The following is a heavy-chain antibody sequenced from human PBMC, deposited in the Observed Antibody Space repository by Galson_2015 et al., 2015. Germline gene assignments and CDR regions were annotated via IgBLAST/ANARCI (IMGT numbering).Heavy chain of an antibody. CDR1: GYTFTSYD. CDR3: ARGRLEDRNYYDSSCYSDY. V-gene: IGHV1-8*01. D-gene: IGHD3-22*01. J-gene: IGHJ4*02. Sequence: SVKVSCKASGYTFTSYDINWVRQAPGQGLEWMGWMKPNSGNTGYAQKFQGRVTMTRNTSISTAYMELSSLRSEDTAVYYCARGRLEDRNYYDSSCYSDYWGQGTLVTVSS. CDR2: MKPNSGNT.